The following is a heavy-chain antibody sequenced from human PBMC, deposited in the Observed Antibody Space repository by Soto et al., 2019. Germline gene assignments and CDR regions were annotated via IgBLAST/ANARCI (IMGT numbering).Heavy chain of an antibody. J-gene: IGHJ5*02. Sequence: EVQVLESGGGMVQPGGSLRLSCVASGFTLSSYFMTWVRQAPGKGLEWVSAISNSGGSTYYADSVKGRFTIARDNSHNTLYLQMNNLSAEDTARYYCAKDLEKWLVQLGGLDTWGQGAQVTVSS. CDR2: ISNSGGST. CDR1: GFTLSSYF. V-gene: IGHV3-23*01. D-gene: IGHD1-1*01. CDR3: AKDLEKWLVQLGGLDT.